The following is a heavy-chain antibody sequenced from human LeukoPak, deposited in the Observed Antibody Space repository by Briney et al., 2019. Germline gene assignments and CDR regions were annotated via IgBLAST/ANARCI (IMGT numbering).Heavy chain of an antibody. J-gene: IGHJ4*02. D-gene: IGHD4-17*01. CDR1: GGSTSSSGYY. Sequence: SETLSLTCTVSGGSTSSSGYYWGCIRQPPGKGLECIGIIYYSGTTYYNPSLKSRVTISVDTSKNQFSLKLSSVTAADTAVYYCARSRPGQDHGDYYWGQGTLVTVSS. CDR3: ARSRPGQDHGDYY. V-gene: IGHV4-39*07. CDR2: IYYSGTT.